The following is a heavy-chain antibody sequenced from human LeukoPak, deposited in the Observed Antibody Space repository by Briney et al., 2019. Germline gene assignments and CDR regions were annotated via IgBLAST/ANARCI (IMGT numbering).Heavy chain of an antibody. CDR3: ARDRYVFYSSSWYYMDV. V-gene: IGHV4-34*01. CDR2: INHSGST. CDR1: GGSFSGYY. Sequence: SETLFLTCAVYGGSFSGYYWSWIRQPPGKGLEWIGEINHSGSTNYNPSLKSRVTISVDTSKNQFSLKLSSVTAADTAVYYCARDRYVFYSSSWYYMDVWGKGTTVTVPS. D-gene: IGHD6-13*01. J-gene: IGHJ6*03.